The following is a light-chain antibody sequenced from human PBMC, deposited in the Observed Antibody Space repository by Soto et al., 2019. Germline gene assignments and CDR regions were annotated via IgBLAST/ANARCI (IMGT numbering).Light chain of an antibody. J-gene: IGKJ2*01. V-gene: IGKV3-20*01. CDR2: GSS. CDR3: QHFGGSXXYT. Sequence: EILLTQSPGTLSLSPGERATLSCRASQSISTNYLAWYQQKPGQTPRLLIYGSSTRATGIPDRFSGSGSGTDFTLTISRLXXXXXAVYYCQHFGGSXXYTFGQGTKXXIK. CDR1: QSISTNY.